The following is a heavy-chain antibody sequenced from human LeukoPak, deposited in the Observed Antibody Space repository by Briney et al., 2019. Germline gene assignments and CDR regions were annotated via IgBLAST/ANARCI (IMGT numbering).Heavy chain of an antibody. V-gene: IGHV3-66*01. CDR1: GFTVSSNY. J-gene: IGHJ4*02. CDR3: ARGDDYGDYGFDY. Sequence: GGSLRLSCAASGFTVSSNYMSWVRQAPGKGLEWVSVIYSSGSTYYADSVKGRFTISRDNSKNTLYLQMNSLRAEDTAVYYCARGDDYGDYGFDYWGQGTLVTVSS. CDR2: IYSSGST. D-gene: IGHD4-17*01.